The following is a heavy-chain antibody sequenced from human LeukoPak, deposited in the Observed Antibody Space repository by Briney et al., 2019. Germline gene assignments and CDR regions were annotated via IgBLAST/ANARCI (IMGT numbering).Heavy chain of an antibody. CDR3: AKDQNTVATAPFDY. CDR1: GFTFSSYA. Sequence: GGPLRLSCAASGFTFSSYAMSWVRQAPGKGLEWVSAINSAGSTYYGDSVRGRFTISRDNSKNVLHLQMNSLRAEDTALYYCAKDQNTVATAPFDYWGLGTLVTVSS. J-gene: IGHJ4*02. V-gene: IGHV3-23*01. CDR2: INSAGST. D-gene: IGHD4-17*01.